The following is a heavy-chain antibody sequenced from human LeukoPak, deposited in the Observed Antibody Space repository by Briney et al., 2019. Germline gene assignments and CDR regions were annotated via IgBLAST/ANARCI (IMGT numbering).Heavy chain of an antibody. CDR2: ISYDGRSE. CDR1: GFTFSNYG. J-gene: IGHJ4*02. Sequence: GGSLRLSCAASGFTFSNYGMHWVRQAPGKGLEWVGVISYDGRSEYYADSAKGRFSISRDNPKNTLYLQMNSLRAEDTAVYYCARSPYGSGSYYPFDYWGQGTLVAVSS. CDR3: ARSPYGSGSYYPFDY. D-gene: IGHD3-10*01. V-gene: IGHV3-30*03.